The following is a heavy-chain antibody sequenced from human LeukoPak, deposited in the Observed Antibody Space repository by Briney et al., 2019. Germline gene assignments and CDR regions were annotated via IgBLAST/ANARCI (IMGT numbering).Heavy chain of an antibody. J-gene: IGHJ4*02. D-gene: IGHD6-13*01. Sequence: PSQTLSLTCTVSGDSISSGPYYWSWIRQHPGKDLEWIGYICYSGSTYYNPSLKSRVTISVDTSKHQFSLYLNTVTAADTAVYYCARGIAAAPFDYWGQGTLVTVSS. CDR3: ARGIAAAPFDY. CDR1: GDSISSGPYY. V-gene: IGHV4-31*03. CDR2: ICYSGST.